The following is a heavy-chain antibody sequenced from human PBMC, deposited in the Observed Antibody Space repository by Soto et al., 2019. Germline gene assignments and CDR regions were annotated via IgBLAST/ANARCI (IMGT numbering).Heavy chain of an antibody. V-gene: IGHV3-7*01. CDR2: IKQDGSEK. CDR1: GFTFSSYW. CDR3: ARDHPYYYDSSGSVFDY. D-gene: IGHD3-22*01. Sequence: QPGGSLRLSCAASGFTFSSYWMSWVRQAPGKGLEWVANIKQDGSEKYYVDSVKGRFTISRDNAKNSLYLQMNSLRAEDTAVYYCARDHPYYYDSSGSVFDYWGQGTLVTVSS. J-gene: IGHJ4*02.